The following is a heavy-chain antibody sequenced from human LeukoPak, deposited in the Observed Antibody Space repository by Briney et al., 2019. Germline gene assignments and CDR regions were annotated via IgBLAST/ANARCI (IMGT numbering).Heavy chain of an antibody. D-gene: IGHD6-13*01. CDR3: ARVYSSSSHTDY. V-gene: IGHV4-61*01. Sequence: SETLSLTCTVSGGSISSSSYYWSWIRQPPGKGLEWIGYIYYSGSTNYNPSLKSRVTISVDTSKNQFSLKLSSVTAADTAVYYCARVYSSSSHTDYWGQGTLVTVSS. J-gene: IGHJ4*02. CDR2: IYYSGST. CDR1: GGSISSSSYY.